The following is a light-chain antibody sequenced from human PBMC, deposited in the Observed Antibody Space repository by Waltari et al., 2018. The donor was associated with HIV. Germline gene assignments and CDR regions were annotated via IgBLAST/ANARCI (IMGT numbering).Light chain of an antibody. J-gene: IGKJ1*01. CDR3: HQYYNWPQT. CDR2: GAS. Sequence: EKVMTQSPATLSVSQGERATLSCRASQRVSSNIAWYQQKPGQAPRLLIYGASTRATGIPARFSGSGSGTEFTLTISSLQSEDFAIYYCHQYYNWPQTFGQGTKVEIK. CDR1: QRVSSN. V-gene: IGKV3-15*01.